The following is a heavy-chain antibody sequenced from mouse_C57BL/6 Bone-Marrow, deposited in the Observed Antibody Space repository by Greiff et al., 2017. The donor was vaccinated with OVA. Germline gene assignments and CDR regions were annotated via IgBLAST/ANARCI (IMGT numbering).Heavy chain of an antibody. V-gene: IGHV5-6*02. CDR2: ISSGGSYT. D-gene: IGHD2-3*01. Sequence: DVKLVESGGDLVKPGGSLKLSCAASGFTFSSYGMSWVRQTPDKRLEWVATISSGGSYTYYPDSVKGRFTISRDNAKNTLYLQMSSLKSEDTAMYYCARWGYDGYYPYYFDYWGQGTTLTVSS. CDR3: ARWGYDGYYPYYFDY. J-gene: IGHJ2*01. CDR1: GFTFSSYG.